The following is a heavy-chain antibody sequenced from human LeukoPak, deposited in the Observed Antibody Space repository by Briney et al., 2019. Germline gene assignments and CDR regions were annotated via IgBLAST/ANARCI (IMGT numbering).Heavy chain of an antibody. D-gene: IGHD3-10*01. V-gene: IGHV3-11*01. CDR1: GFTFSAYW. Sequence: GGSLRLSCAASGFTFSAYWMSWVRQAPGKGLEWVSYISSSGSTIYYADSVKGRFAISRDNAKNSLYLQMNSLRAEDTAVYYCARVGREFYYGSGSYYDYWGQGTLVTVSS. CDR3: ARVGREFYYGSGSYYDY. CDR2: ISSSGSTI. J-gene: IGHJ4*02.